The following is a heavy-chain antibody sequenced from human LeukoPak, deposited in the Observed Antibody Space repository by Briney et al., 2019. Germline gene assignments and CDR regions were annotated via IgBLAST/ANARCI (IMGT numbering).Heavy chain of an antibody. Sequence: PGGSLRLSCAASGFTFSSYAMSWVRQTPGKGLEWVSSISSSSSYIYYADSVKGRFTISRDNAKNSLYLQMNSLRAEDTAVYYCARDTTYYYGSGSLSYWGQGTLVTVSS. CDR1: GFTFSSYA. V-gene: IGHV3-21*01. J-gene: IGHJ4*02. CDR3: ARDTTYYYGSGSLSY. D-gene: IGHD3-10*01. CDR2: ISSSSSYI.